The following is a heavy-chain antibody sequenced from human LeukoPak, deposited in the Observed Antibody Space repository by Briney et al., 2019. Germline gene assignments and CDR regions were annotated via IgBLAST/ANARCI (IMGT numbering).Heavy chain of an antibody. J-gene: IGHJ4*02. CDR3: ARDVDTAMGLPHFDY. D-gene: IGHD5-18*01. Sequence: GGSLRLSCVGSGFIFSDYYMGWIRQAPGRGLEWISYITDNGRKIYYPDSVKGRFTMSRDNAKNSLYLQMNSLRAEDTAVYYCARDVDTAMGLPHFDYWGQGTLVTVSS. CDR2: ITDNGRKI. V-gene: IGHV3-11*01. CDR1: GFIFSDYY.